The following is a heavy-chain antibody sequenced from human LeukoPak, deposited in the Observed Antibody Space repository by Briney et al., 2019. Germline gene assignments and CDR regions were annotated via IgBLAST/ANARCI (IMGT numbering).Heavy chain of an antibody. J-gene: IGHJ4*02. CDR2: IYYSGST. Sequence: TSETLSFTCTVSGDSISSFYWNWIRQPPGKGLEWIGYIYYSGSTNYNPSLKSRVTISVDTSKNQFSLKLNSVTAADTAVYYCARDLMTNAYDYWGQGTLVTVSS. CDR3: ARDLMTNAYDY. D-gene: IGHD3-16*01. V-gene: IGHV4-59*01. CDR1: GDSISSFY.